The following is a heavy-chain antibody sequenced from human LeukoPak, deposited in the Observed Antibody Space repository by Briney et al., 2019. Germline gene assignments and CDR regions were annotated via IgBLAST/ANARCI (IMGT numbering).Heavy chain of an antibody. CDR1: GFTFSSYG. D-gene: IGHD6-19*01. V-gene: IGHV3-30*18. J-gene: IGHJ4*02. Sequence: GGSLRLSCAASGFTFSSYGMHWVRQAPGGGLEGVAVISYDGSNKYYADSVKGRFTISRDNSKNTLYLQMNSLRAEDTAVYYCAKESVQWLVEGDVGYFDYWGQGPLVTVSS. CDR2: ISYDGSNK. CDR3: AKESVQWLVEGDVGYFDY.